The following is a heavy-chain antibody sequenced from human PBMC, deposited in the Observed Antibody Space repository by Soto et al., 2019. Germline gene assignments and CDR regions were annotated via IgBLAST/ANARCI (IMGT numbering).Heavy chain of an antibody. V-gene: IGHV3-33*01. CDR2: IWYDGSNK. CDR1: GFTFSSYG. CDR3: ARLAKGVVPAAKDYYYGMDV. D-gene: IGHD2-2*01. J-gene: IGHJ6*02. Sequence: PGGSLRLSCAASGFTFSSYGMHWVRQAPGKGLEWVAVIWYDGSNKYYADSVKGRFTISRDNSKNTLYLQMNSLRAEDTAVYYCARLAKGVVPAAKDYYYGMDVWGQWTTGT.